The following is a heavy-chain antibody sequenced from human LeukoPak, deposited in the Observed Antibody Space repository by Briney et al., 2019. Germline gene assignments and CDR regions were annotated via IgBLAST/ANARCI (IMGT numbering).Heavy chain of an antibody. CDR1: GYTFTSYG. J-gene: IGHJ6*02. D-gene: IGHD3-9*01. Sequence: GASVKVSCKASGYTFTSYGISWVRQAPGQGLEWMGWISAYNGNTNYAQKLQGRVTMTRDTSISTAYMELSRLRSDDTAVYYCARESLEHYDILTGYYTRGYYGMDVWGQGTTVTVSS. CDR3: ARESLEHYDILTGYYTRGYYGMDV. CDR2: ISAYNGNT. V-gene: IGHV1-18*01.